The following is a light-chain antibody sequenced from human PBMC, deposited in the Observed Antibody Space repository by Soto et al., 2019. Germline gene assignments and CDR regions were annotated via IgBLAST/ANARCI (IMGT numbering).Light chain of an antibody. V-gene: IGKV1-39*01. CDR1: LTIGDS. CDR3: LQTYNLPRT. Sequence: DIQMTQSPSSLSASVGDRVTITCRASLTIGDSLSWFQQKAGKPPTLLIYGASALQSGVPARFSGSGSGTDFTLTISNMQREDFATYYWLQTYNLPRTFGQGTKV. CDR2: GAS. J-gene: IGKJ1*01.